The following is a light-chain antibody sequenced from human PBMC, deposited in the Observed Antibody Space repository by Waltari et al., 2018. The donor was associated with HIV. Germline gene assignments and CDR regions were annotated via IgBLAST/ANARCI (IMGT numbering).Light chain of an antibody. CDR3: QQANSFPIT. Sequence: DTQQPQSPSPVSASVGDSVSITCRSSRDINTWFAWYQQKPGKAPNLLIYAASRLQRGVPSRFSGSGSGTNFTLTISSLQPEDFATYYCQQANSFPITFGGGTKVEI. CDR2: AAS. V-gene: IGKV1-12*01. J-gene: IGKJ4*01. CDR1: RDINTW.